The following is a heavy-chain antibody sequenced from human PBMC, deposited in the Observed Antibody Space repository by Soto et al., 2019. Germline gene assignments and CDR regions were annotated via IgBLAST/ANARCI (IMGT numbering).Heavy chain of an antibody. V-gene: IGHV4-31*03. CDR2: IYYSGGT. D-gene: IGHD3-10*01. J-gene: IGHJ5*02. CDR1: GGSISNSANH. CDR3: AKGVRGVPNWFDP. Sequence: QVQLQESGPGLVRPSQTLSLSCTVSGGSISNSANHWSWIRQHPGAGLEWIGYIYYSGGTYYSPSLKGRVTMSIDASKNLFSLKLSYVTDADTAVYYCAKGVRGVPNWFDPWGQGTLVPVSS.